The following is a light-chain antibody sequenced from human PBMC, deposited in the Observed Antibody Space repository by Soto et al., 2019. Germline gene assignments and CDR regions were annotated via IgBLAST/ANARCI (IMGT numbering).Light chain of an antibody. CDR1: LSVSSK. CDR2: GAS. J-gene: IGKJ1*01. V-gene: IGKV3-15*01. CDR3: HQYNYWLAWT. Sequence: EIVMTQSPATLSVSPGERAILSCRASLSVSSKLAWYQQKPGQAPRLLIYGASTRATGVPARFSGSGSGTEFTLTISSPQSEDFAVYYCHQYNYWLAWTFGQGTKV.